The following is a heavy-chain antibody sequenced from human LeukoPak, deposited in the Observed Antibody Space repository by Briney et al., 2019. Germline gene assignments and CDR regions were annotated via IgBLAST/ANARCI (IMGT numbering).Heavy chain of an antibody. J-gene: IGHJ4*02. D-gene: IGHD4-17*01. CDR1: GFSVSNTY. Sequence: GGSLRLSCAASGFSVSNTYMGWVRQAPEKGLEWVSVTYSGGTTFYADSVRGRVTIPRDSSKNTLYLQVNSLRAEDTAIYYCASRFKYGDYFDYWGQGTLITVSS. V-gene: IGHV3-66*01. CDR2: TYSGGTT. CDR3: ASRFKYGDYFDY.